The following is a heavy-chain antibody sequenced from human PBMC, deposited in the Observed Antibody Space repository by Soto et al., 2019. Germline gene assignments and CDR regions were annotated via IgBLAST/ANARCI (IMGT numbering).Heavy chain of an antibody. CDR1: GGSISSSSYY. CDR2: IYYSGST. CDR3: ARGAVNYDFWSGPDY. D-gene: IGHD3-3*01. V-gene: IGHV4-39*01. J-gene: IGHJ4*02. Sequence: SETLSLTCTVSGGSISSSSYYWGWIRQPPGKGLEWIGSIYYSGSTYYNPSLKSRVTISVDTSKNQFSLKLSSVTAADTAVYYCARGAVNYDFWSGPDYWGQGTLVTVSS.